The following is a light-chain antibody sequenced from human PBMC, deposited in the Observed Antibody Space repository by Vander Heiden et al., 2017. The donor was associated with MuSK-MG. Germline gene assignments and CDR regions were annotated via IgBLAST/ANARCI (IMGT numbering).Light chain of an antibody. J-gene: IGLJ1*01. CDR2: DVS. CDR1: SSDVGGHDY. Sequence: QPALTHPASVSGSPGQSITISCTGTSSDVGGHDYVCWYQQHPGKAPRLMIYDVSNRPSGGSDRFSGSKSGYTASLTISGLQTEDEADYYCSSYTSRSTLYVFGTGTKVTVL. V-gene: IGLV2-14*03. CDR3: SSYTSRSTLYV.